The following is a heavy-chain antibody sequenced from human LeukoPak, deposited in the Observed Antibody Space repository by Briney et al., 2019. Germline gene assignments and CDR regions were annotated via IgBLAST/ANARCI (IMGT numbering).Heavy chain of an antibody. CDR2: IYHSGST. Sequence: SETLSLTCAVSGGSISSSSYHWGWIRQPPGTGLEWIGSIYHSGSTYYNPSLKSRVTISVDTSKNQFSLKLSSVTAADTAVYYCASRSRYSSGWLYYYYYYMDVWGKGTTVTVSS. CDR1: GGSISSSSYH. CDR3: ASRSRYSSGWLYYYYYYMDV. V-gene: IGHV4-39*07. D-gene: IGHD6-19*01. J-gene: IGHJ6*03.